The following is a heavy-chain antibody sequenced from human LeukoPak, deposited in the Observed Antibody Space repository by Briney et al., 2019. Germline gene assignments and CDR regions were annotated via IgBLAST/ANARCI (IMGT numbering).Heavy chain of an antibody. D-gene: IGHD4-17*01. V-gene: IGHV1-2*02. CDR1: GYXFTGYY. Sequence: GASVKVSCKASGYXFTGYYIHWVRQAPGQGLEWMGWINPNSGGTNYAQRFQGRVTMTRDTSISTAYMELSRLRSDDTAVYYCATPYGEDAFDIWGQGTMVTVSS. CDR3: ATPYGEDAFDI. CDR2: INPNSGGT. J-gene: IGHJ3*02.